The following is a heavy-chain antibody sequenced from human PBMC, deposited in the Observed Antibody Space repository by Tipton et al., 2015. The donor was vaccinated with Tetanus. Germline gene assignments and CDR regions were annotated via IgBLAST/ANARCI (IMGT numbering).Heavy chain of an antibody. CDR1: GGSLSSGDYQ. Sequence: TLSLTCSVSGGSLSSGDYQWNWIRQPPGKGLEWLANIPPRGRTNSNYSLKSRITISQDKSNIQFSLRLTSVTAADTAVYYCVRAIYEFPKKGPFDYWGPGSLVIFSS. CDR2: IPPRGRT. D-gene: IGHD3-3*01. J-gene: IGHJ4*02. CDR3: VRAIYEFPKKGPFDY. V-gene: IGHV4-61*08.